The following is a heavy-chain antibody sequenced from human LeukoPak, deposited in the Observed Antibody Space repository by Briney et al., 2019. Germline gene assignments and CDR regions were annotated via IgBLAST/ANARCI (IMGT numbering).Heavy chain of an antibody. Sequence: ASVKVSRKASGYTFTSYAMNWVRQAPGQGLEWMGWISAYNVNTNYAQKLQGRVTMTTDTSTTTAYMDLRSLRSDDTAVYYCARDDSSGYFDYWGQGTLVTVSS. CDR2: ISAYNVNT. CDR1: GYTFTSYA. V-gene: IGHV1-18*01. D-gene: IGHD3-22*01. CDR3: ARDDSSGYFDY. J-gene: IGHJ4*02.